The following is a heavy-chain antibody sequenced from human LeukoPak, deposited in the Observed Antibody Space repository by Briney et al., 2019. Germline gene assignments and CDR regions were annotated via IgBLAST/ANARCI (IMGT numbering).Heavy chain of an antibody. CDR3: ARDDLYYGSGSYYKMGFDY. J-gene: IGHJ4*02. D-gene: IGHD3-10*01. CDR1: GFTFSTYA. Sequence: GGSLRLSCAASGFTFSTYAMNWVRQAPGKGLEWVSSIRSSSSYIYYADSVKGRFTISRDNSKNTLYLQMNSLRAEDTAVYYCARDDLYYGSGSYYKMGFDYWGQGTLVTVSS. CDR2: IRSSSSYI. V-gene: IGHV3-21*01.